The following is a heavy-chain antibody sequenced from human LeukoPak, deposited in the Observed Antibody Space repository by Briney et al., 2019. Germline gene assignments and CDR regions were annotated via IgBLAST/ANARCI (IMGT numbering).Heavy chain of an antibody. J-gene: IGHJ4*02. CDR3: ARRRQPVGTSGYFGY. V-gene: IGHV4-39*07. Sequence: SETLSLTCTVSGGSISGSSFSFSGSSYYWGWIRQPPGKGLEWIGSIYYSGSTYYNPSLESRVTISVDTSKTQFSLKLNSVTAADTAVYFCARRRQPVGTSGYFGYWGQETLVTVSS. D-gene: IGHD6-6*01. CDR1: GGSISGSSFSFSGSSYY. CDR2: IYYSGST.